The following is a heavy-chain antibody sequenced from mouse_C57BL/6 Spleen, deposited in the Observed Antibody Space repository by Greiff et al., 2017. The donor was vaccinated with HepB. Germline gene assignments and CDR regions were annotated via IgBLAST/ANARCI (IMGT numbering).Heavy chain of an antibody. Sequence: VKLMESGPELVKPGASVKISCKASGYAFSSSWMNWVKQRPGKGLEWIGRIYPGDGDTNYNGKFKGKATLTADKSSSTAYMQLSSLTSEDSAVYFCARSGLYSKWFAYWGQGTLVTVSA. CDR1: GYAFSSSW. D-gene: IGHD2-5*01. V-gene: IGHV1-82*01. CDR3: ARSGLYSKWFAY. J-gene: IGHJ3*01. CDR2: IYPGDGDT.